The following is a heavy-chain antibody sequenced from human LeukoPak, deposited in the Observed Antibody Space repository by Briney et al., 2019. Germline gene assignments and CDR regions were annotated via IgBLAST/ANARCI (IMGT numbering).Heavy chain of an antibody. D-gene: IGHD3-16*02. Sequence: SQSLSPTCTVSGGSVTSYYWSSVRQSPGRGLVWLGDIYYSGSTNYNPSLKSQITILVDSPKSQFSLSLTYVTAADTAEYCCARYRSQDGFGYDFDNWGQGTLVTVSS. CDR3: ARYRSQDGFGYDFDN. V-gene: IGHV4-59*02. CDR1: GGSVTSYY. J-gene: IGHJ4*02. CDR2: IYYSGST.